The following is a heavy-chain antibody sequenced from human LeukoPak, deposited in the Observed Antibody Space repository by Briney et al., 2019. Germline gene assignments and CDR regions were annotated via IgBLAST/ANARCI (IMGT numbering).Heavy chain of an antibody. CDR3: AKSLGVGGYTRYKGFDQ. V-gene: IGHV3-23*01. Sequence: SGGSLRLSCAASGFAFNSFAMNWVRQAPGKGLEWVSSISNSDGSSHYADFVKGRFTISRDNSKSTLHLQMNSLRAEDTAVYYCAKSLGVGGYTRYKGFDQWGQGTLVTVSS. CDR1: GFAFNSFA. CDR2: ISNSDGSS. J-gene: IGHJ4*02. D-gene: IGHD3-16*02.